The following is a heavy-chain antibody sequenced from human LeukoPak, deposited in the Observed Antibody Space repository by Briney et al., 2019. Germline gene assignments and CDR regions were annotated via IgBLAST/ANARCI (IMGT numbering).Heavy chain of an antibody. J-gene: IGHJ4*02. CDR2: INPSGGST. Sequence: ASVKVSCKASGYTFTSYYMHWVRQAPGQGLEWMGIINPSGGSTSYAQKFQGSVTMTRDTSTSTVYMELSSLRSEDTAVCFCARDYGGNLDDWGQGTLVTVSS. V-gene: IGHV1-46*01. D-gene: IGHD4-23*01. CDR1: GYTFTSYY. CDR3: ARDYGGNLDD.